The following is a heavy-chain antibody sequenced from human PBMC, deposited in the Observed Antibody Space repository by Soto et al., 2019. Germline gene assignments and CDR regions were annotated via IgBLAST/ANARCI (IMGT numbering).Heavy chain of an antibody. CDR1: GFTFSNAW. V-gene: IGHV3-15*01. CDR3: TTPNMTQAN. J-gene: IGHJ4*02. Sequence: GGSLRLSCAASGFTFSNAWTSWVRQAPGKGLEWVGRIKIKTDGGTTDYAAPVKGRFTISRDDSKNTLYLQMNSLKTEDTAVYYCTTPNMTQANWGQGTLVTVSS. CDR2: IKIKTDGGTT.